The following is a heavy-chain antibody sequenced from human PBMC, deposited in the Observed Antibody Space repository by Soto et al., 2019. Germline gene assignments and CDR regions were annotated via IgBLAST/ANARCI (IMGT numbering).Heavy chain of an antibody. CDR2: ISSSSSTI. Sequence: EVQLVESGGGLVQPGGSLRLSCAASGFTFSSYSMNWVRQAPGKGLEWVSYISSSSSTIYYADSVKGRFTISRDNAKNSLYLQMSSLRYEDTAVYYCASEYDSVAVNYYCCGMDVVGQGSTVTVCS. CDR1: GFTFSSYS. V-gene: IGHV3-48*02. J-gene: IGHJ6*02. D-gene: IGHD3-16*01. CDR3: ASEYDSVAVNYYCCGMDV.